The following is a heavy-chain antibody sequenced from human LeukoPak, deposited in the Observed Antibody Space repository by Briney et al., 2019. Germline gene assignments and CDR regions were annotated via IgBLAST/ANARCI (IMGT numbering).Heavy chain of an antibody. V-gene: IGHV4-39*01. Sequence: SETLSLTCTVSGGSISSSSYYWGWIRQPPGKGLERIGSIYYSGSTYYNPALKSRVTISVDTAKIQFSLQLSSVTAADTAVYYCARPARDYYYDSSGYWLAYDVWGKGTTVTVSS. CDR3: ARPARDYYYDSSGYWLAYDV. D-gene: IGHD3-22*01. CDR1: GGSISSSSYY. CDR2: IYYSGST. J-gene: IGHJ6*04.